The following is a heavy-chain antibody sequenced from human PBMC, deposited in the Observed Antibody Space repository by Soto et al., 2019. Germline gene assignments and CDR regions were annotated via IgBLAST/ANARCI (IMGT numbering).Heavy chain of an antibody. V-gene: IGHV4-34*01. CDR2: INHSGST. CDR3: ARGRYSSSWYLGY. J-gene: IGHJ4*02. Sequence: PSETLSLTCAVYGGSFSGYYWSWIRQPPGKGLEWIGEINHSGSTNYNPSLKSRVTISVDTSKNQFSLKLSSVTAADTAVYYCARGRYSSSWYLGYWGQGTLVTVSS. CDR1: GGSFSGYY. D-gene: IGHD6-13*01.